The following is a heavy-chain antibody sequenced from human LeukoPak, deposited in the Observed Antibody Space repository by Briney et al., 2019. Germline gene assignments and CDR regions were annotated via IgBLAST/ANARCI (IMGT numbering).Heavy chain of an antibody. CDR3: ARGSVVVVAATSGSYYYMDV. CDR1: GGTFRNYA. V-gene: IGHV1-69*06. CDR2: IIPFFGTA. J-gene: IGHJ6*03. D-gene: IGHD2-15*01. Sequence: SVKVSCKASGGTFRNYAISWVRQAPGQGLEWMGGIIPFFGTANYAQKFQGRVTITADKSTSTAYMEPSSLRSEDTAVYYCARGSVVVVAATSGSYYYMDVWGKGTTVTVSS.